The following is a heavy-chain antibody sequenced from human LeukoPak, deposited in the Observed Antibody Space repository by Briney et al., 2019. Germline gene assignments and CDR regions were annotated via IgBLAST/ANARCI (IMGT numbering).Heavy chain of an antibody. J-gene: IGHJ4*02. CDR2: IYYSGST. CDR3: AGGGYSYGYGY. V-gene: IGHV4-39*01. Sequence: SETLSLTCTVSGGSISGSDYYWGWVRQPPGKGLEWIGSIYYSGSTYYNPSLKSRVTISVDTSKNQFSLKLSSVTAADTAVYYCAGGGYSYGYGYWGQGTLVTVSS. CDR1: GGSISGSDYY. D-gene: IGHD5-18*01.